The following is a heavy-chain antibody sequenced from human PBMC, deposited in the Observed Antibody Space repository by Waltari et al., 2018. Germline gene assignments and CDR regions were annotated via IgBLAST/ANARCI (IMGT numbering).Heavy chain of an antibody. D-gene: IGHD4-17*01. CDR1: GGSISSYY. Sequence: QVQLQESGPGLVKPSETLSLTCTVSGGSISSYYWSWIRQPPGKGLEWIGYIYYSGSTNSNPSLKSRVTISVDTSKTQFSLKRGSVTAADTAVYYCARSGPIYGDYYFDYWGQGTLVTVSS. J-gene: IGHJ4*02. CDR2: IYYSGST. V-gene: IGHV4-59*01. CDR3: ARSGPIYGDYYFDY.